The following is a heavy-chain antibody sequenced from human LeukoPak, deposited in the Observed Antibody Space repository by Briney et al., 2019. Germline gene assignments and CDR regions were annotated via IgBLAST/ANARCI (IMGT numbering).Heavy chain of an antibody. J-gene: IGHJ4*02. V-gene: IGHV3-7*05. CDR1: GFTFSSYW. Sequence: GGSLRLSCVASGFTFSSYWMTWVRQAPGKGLEWVANIKEDGSEKSYVASVKGRFTISRDNAKNSLYLLMNSLRAEDTAVYYCARTGRRLDYWGQGTLVTVSS. D-gene: IGHD6-6*01. CDR2: IKEDGSEK. CDR3: ARTGRRLDY.